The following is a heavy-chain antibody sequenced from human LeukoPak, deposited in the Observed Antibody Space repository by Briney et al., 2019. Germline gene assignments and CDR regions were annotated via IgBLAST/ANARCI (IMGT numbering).Heavy chain of an antibody. CDR1: GFTFSNYG. J-gene: IGHJ5*02. D-gene: IGHD6-19*01. Sequence: GGSLRLSCAASGFTFSNYGMHWVRQDPGKGLEWVAVVAHDGSVAYYADWVKGRLTISRDNSKNTLYLQTNNLRAEDTAVYYCAKEPAPYSSGWYFPDDHWGQGALVTVSS. V-gene: IGHV3-30*18. CDR3: AKEPAPYSSGWYFPDDH. CDR2: VAHDGSVA.